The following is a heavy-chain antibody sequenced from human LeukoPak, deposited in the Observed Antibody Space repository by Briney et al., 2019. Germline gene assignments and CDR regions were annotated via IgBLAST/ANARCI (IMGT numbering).Heavy chain of an antibody. CDR2: MNQDGSAI. D-gene: IGHD6-19*01. Sequence: PGGSLRLSCAASGFPFSSYWMHWVRQAPGKGLERVAHMNQDGSAIYYIDSVKGRFSISRDNDKNSLYLHMGGLTVADTAVYECARTVPGHPDDYFDYWGQETLVTVSS. CDR1: GFPFSSYW. J-gene: IGHJ4*02. V-gene: IGHV3-7*01. CDR3: ARTVPGHPDDYFDY.